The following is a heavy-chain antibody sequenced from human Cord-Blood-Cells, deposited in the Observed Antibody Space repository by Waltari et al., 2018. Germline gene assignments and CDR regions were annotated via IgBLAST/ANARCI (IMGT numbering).Heavy chain of an antibody. V-gene: IGHV4-34*01. J-gene: IGHJ4*02. Sequence: QVQLQQWGAGLLKPSETLSLTCAVYGGSFSGYYWSWIRQPPGKGLEWIGEINHSGSTNYHPSLQSRVTISVDTSKNQFSLKLSSVTAADTAVYYCARGRPPQHWGQGTLVTVSS. CDR1: GGSFSGYY. CDR2: INHSGST. CDR3: ARGRPPQH.